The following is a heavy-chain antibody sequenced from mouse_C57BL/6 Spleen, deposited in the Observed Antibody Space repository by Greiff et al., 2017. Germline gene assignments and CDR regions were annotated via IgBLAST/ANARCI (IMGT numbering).Heavy chain of an antibody. D-gene: IGHD1-1*01. CDR1: GFTFSDYG. Sequence: EVMLVESGGGLVKPGASLKLSCAASGFTFSDYGMHWVRQAPEKGLEWVAYISSGSSTIYYADKVKGRSTISRDNAKNTLYLQMTSLRSEDTAMYYCSRSRRSYAMDYWGQGTSVTVSS. V-gene: IGHV5-17*01. J-gene: IGHJ4*01. CDR2: ISSGSSTI. CDR3: SRSRRSYAMDY.